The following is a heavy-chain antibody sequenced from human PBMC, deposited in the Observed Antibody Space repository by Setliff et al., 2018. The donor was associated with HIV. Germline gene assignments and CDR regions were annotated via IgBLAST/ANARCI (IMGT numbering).Heavy chain of an antibody. CDR1: GFTLSSYG. D-gene: IGHD3-22*01. Sequence: GGSLRLSCAASGFTLSSYGMHWVRQAPGKGLEWVAFIRLDGSDKFYADSVKGRFTISRDNSKNTLYLQMNSLRAEDTAVYYCAKGTYSYDSSGPDYWGQGTLVTVSS. J-gene: IGHJ4*02. V-gene: IGHV3-30*02. CDR2: IRLDGSDK. CDR3: AKGTYSYDSSGPDY.